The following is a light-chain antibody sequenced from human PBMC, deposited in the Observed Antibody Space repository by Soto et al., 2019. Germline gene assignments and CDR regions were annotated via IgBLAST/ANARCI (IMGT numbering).Light chain of an antibody. CDR3: CSYAGSYTLNVV. Sequence: SYELTQPPSVSVAPGQTARITCGGNKIGTKSVHWYQQKPGQAPVLVVFDDSDRPSGIPERFSGSNSGNTATLTISGLQAEDEADYYCCSYAGSYTLNVVFGGGTKLTVL. V-gene: IGLV3-21*02. CDR1: KIGTKS. J-gene: IGLJ2*01. CDR2: DDS.